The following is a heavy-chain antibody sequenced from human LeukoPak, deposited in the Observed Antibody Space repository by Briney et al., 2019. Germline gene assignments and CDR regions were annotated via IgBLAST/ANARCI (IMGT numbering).Heavy chain of an antibody. CDR1: GFTFSSSA. CDR3: ARGTDTKPFWSGYWVDV. D-gene: IGHD3-3*01. Sequence: AGRSLRLSCAASGFTFSSSAMHWVRQAPGKGLEWVAVISYDESNKYYADSVKGRFTISRDNSKNTLYLQMNSLRAEDTAVYYCARGTDTKPFWSGYWVDVWGQGTTVTVSS. CDR2: ISYDESNK. J-gene: IGHJ6*02. V-gene: IGHV3-30*03.